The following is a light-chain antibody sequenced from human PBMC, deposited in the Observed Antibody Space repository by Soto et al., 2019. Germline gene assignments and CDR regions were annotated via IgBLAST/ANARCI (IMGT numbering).Light chain of an antibody. Sequence: QSVLTQPPSASGTPGQSVTISCSGSNSNIESNTVNWYQHLPGTAPKLLIYNTYRRPSGVPDRFSASKSGTSASLAISGLQSEDEADYYCAAWDDSLNHGVFGGGTKLTVL. CDR1: NSNIESNT. J-gene: IGLJ2*01. V-gene: IGLV1-44*01. CDR3: AAWDDSLNHGV. CDR2: NTY.